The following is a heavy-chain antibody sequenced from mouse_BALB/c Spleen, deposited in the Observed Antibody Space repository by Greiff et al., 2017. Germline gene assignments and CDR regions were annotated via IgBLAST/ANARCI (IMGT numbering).Heavy chain of an antibody. V-gene: IGHV5-6*01. D-gene: IGHD2-2*01. J-gene: IGHJ2*01. CDR2: ISSGGSYT. CDR1: GFTFSSYG. Sequence: EVHLVESGGDLVKPGGSLKLSCAASGFTFSSYGMSWVRQTPDKRLEWVATISSGGSYTYYPDSVKGRFTISRDNAKNTLYLQMSSLKSEDTAMYYCARQRGAYGYDRDYFDYWGQGTTLTVSS. CDR3: ARQRGAYGYDRDYFDY.